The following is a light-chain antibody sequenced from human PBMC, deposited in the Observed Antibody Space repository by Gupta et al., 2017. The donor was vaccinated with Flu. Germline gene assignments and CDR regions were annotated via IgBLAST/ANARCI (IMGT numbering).Light chain of an antibody. CDR1: SSDVGGYNY. Sequence: QSALTQPASVSGSPGQSITISCTGTSSDVGGYNYVSWYQHHPGKAPKLMIDDVSNRPSGVSNRFSGPKSGNTASLTSSGLQAEDEAYYYCSSYTSNITQVFGTGTKVTVL. CDR2: DVS. V-gene: IGLV2-14*03. J-gene: IGLJ1*01. CDR3: SSYTSNITQV.